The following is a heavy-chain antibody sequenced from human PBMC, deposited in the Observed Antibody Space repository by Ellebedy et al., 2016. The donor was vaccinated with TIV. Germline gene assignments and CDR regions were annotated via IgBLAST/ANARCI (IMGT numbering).Heavy chain of an antibody. D-gene: IGHD6-19*01. CDR3: ARDERVAGSLDH. CDR1: GFSFSDYW. V-gene: IGHV3-7*01. J-gene: IGHJ5*02. CDR2: IRQAGNEK. Sequence: GESLKISCAASGFSFSDYWMSWVRQAPGKGLEWVANIRQAGNEKDYVDSVKGRFTISRDNAQNSLYLQRNSLRGDDTGIYFCARDERVAGSLDHWGQGTLVTASS.